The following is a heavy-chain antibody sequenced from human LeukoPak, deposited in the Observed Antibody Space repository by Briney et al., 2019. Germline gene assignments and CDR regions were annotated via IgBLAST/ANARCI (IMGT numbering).Heavy chain of an antibody. CDR2: ITNNGGNT. Sequence: GGSLRLSCPASGFTFSSYTIHWVRQAPGKGLEFVSVITNNGGNTYYADSVKGRFTISRDNSKNTVYLQMSSLRAEDTAVYYCVIVRGYFDSSGSDYWGQGTLVTVSS. CDR3: VIVRGYFDSSGSDY. CDR1: GFTFSSYT. V-gene: IGHV3-64D*06. D-gene: IGHD3-9*01. J-gene: IGHJ4*02.